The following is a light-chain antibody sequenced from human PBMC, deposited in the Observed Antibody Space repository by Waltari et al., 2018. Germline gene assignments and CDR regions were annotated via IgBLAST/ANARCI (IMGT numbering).Light chain of an antibody. Sequence: RSTSTSLGSQSISSWLAWYQQTPGKVPKLLIYKASSIESGVPSRLSGSGSGTEFSLTISSVQPDDFATYYCQQEDTFGQGTKLEIK. CDR1: QSISSW. V-gene: IGKV1-5*03. J-gene: IGKJ2*01. CDR2: KAS. CDR3: QQEDT.